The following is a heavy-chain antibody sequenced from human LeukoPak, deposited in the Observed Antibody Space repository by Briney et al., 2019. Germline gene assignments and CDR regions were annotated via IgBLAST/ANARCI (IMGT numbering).Heavy chain of an antibody. CDR1: GYTFTGYY. Sequence: GASVKVSCKASGYTFTGYYMHWVRQAPGQGLEWMGWISAYNGNTNYAQKLQGRVTMTTDTSTSTAYMELRSLRSDDTAVYYCAREHEDYDILTGLEYYYYMDVWGKGTTVTISS. V-gene: IGHV1-18*04. CDR2: ISAYNGNT. J-gene: IGHJ6*03. D-gene: IGHD3-9*01. CDR3: AREHEDYDILTGLEYYYYMDV.